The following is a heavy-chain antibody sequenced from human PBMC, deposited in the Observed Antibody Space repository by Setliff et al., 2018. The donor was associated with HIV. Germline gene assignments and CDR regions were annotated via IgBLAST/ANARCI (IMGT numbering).Heavy chain of an antibody. V-gene: IGHV4-39*07. D-gene: IGHD6-13*01. CDR1: AGSISSSNYY. CDR2: IHYSYSSGST. J-gene: IGHJ4*02. CDR3: ASEPQGHSSSWPNY. Sequence: PEETLSLTCTVSAGSISSSNYYWCWIRQPPGKGLEWIGSIHYSYSSGSTYYNTSLKSRVTISFDTSKNQFSLKLNSVTAADTAVYYCASEPQGHSSSWPNYWGQGTLVTVSS.